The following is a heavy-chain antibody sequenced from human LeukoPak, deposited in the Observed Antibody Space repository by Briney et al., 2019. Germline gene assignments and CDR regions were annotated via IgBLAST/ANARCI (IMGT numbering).Heavy chain of an antibody. V-gene: IGHV4-59*01. CDR3: VRDQSEFDS. CDR2: IHYSGST. Sequence: SETLSLTCSVSGGSIKTYYWTWIRQPPGKGLEWIGYIHYSGSTDSNPSLMGRVTISLDTSKSQFSLELRSVTAADTAVYYCVRDQSEFDSWGQGIVVTVSS. J-gene: IGHJ4*02. CDR1: GGSIKTYY.